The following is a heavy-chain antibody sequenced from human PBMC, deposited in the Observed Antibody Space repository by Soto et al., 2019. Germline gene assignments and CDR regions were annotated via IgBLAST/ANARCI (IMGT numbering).Heavy chain of an antibody. D-gene: IGHD3-10*01. J-gene: IGHJ5*02. V-gene: IGHV4-31*03. CDR1: DGSISSSSYY. CDR2: IHYSGST. Sequence: PSETLSVTCTVADGSISSSSYYWGWIRQYSGRGLEWIGYIHYSGSTYSNPSLKSRVTISVDTSKTQFFLKLTSVTAADTAVYYCARVPGPWGQGTLVTVSS. CDR3: ARVPGP.